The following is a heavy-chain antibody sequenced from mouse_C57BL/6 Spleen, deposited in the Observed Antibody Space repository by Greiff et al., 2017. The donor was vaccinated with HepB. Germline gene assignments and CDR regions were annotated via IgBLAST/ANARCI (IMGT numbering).Heavy chain of an antibody. J-gene: IGHJ1*03. V-gene: IGHV14-4*01. D-gene: IGHD1-1*01. CDR2: IDPENGDT. CDR1: GFNIKDDY. Sequence: VQLQQSGAELVRPGASVKLSCTASGFNIKDDYMHWVKQRPEQGLEWIGWIDPENGDTEYASKFQGKATITADTSSNTAYLQLSSLTSEDTAVYYCTLYGSRGYFDVWGTGTTVTVSS. CDR3: TLYGSRGYFDV.